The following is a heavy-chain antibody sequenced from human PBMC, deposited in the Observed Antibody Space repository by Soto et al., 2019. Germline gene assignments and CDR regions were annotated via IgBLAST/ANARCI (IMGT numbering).Heavy chain of an antibody. J-gene: IGHJ3*02. Sequence: ASVKISCKAAGGTFSSYAISWGRQAPGQGLEGMGGIIPIFGTANYAQKFQGRVTITADDSTSTAYMELSSLRSEDTAVYYCARDLLGGSYAFDIWGQGTMVTVSS. CDR3: ARDLLGGSYAFDI. CDR1: GGTFSSYA. V-gene: IGHV1-69*13. D-gene: IGHD3-16*01. CDR2: IIPIFGTA.